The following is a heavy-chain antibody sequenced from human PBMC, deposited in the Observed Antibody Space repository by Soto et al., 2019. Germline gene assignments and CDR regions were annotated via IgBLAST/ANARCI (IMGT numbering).Heavy chain of an antibody. V-gene: IGHV4-61*08. J-gene: IGHJ6*02. CDR1: GGSIISGDYS. D-gene: IGHD5-12*01. Sequence: SETLSLTCTVSGGSIISGDYSWSWIRQPPGKGLEWIGYIHYSGSTNYNPSLKSRVTISVDTSKNQFSLKLSSVTAADTAVYYCARGSDFLYYYGMDVWGQGTTVTVSS. CDR2: IHYSGST. CDR3: ARGSDFLYYYGMDV.